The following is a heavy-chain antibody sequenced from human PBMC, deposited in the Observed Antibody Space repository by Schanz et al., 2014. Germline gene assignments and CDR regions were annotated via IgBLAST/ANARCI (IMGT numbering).Heavy chain of an antibody. CDR3: ARSYSSGWYPYYYGMDV. D-gene: IGHD6-19*01. CDR1: GFTFDDYT. Sequence: EVQLVESGGVVVQPGGSLRLSCAASGFTFDDYTMHWVRQAPGKGLEWVSLITWNGGASHYADSVRGRFTISRDNSKTSLYLQMNSLRAEDTALYYCARSYSSGWYPYYYGMDVWGQGTTVTVSS. J-gene: IGHJ6*02. CDR2: ITWNGGAS. V-gene: IGHV3-43*01.